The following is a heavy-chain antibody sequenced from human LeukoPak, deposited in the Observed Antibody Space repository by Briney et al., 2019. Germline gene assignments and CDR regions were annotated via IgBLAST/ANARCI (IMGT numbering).Heavy chain of an antibody. V-gene: IGHV3-23*01. CDR3: AKDRGGYCSGGSCYGGAFDI. J-gene: IGHJ3*02. CDR1: GFTFSSYA. Sequence: GGTLRLSCAASGFTFSSYAMSWVRQAPGKGLEWVSAISGSGGSTYYADSVKGRFTISRDNSKNTLYLQMNSLRAEDTAVYYCAKDRGGYCSGGSCYGGAFDIWGQGTMVTVSP. CDR2: ISGSGGST. D-gene: IGHD2-15*01.